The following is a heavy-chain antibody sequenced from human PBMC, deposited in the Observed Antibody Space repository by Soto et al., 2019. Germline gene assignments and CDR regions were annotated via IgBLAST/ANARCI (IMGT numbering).Heavy chain of an antibody. CDR3: ARGAVCGGDCYCYGMDV. CDR2: IYYSGST. D-gene: IGHD2-21*01. CDR1: GGSISSSSYY. Sequence: SETLSLTCTVSGGSISSSSYYWGWIRQPPGKGLEWIGSIYYSGSTYYNPSLKSRVTISVDTSKNQFSLKLSSVTAADTAVYYCARGAVCGGDCYCYGMDVWGQGTTVTVSS. V-gene: IGHV4-39*01. J-gene: IGHJ6*02.